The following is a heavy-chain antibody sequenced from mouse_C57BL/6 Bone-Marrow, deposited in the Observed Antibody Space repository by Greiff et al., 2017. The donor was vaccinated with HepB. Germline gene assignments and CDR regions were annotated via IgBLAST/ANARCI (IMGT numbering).Heavy chain of an antibody. CDR1: GYTFTDYY. CDR3: VNYGFAY. Sequence: EVQVVESGPVLVKPGASVKMSCKASGYTFTDYYMNWVKQSHGKSLEWIGVINPYNGGNSDNQKFKGKATLTVDKSSSTAYMELNSLTSEDSAVYYCVNYGFAYWGQGTLVTVSA. V-gene: IGHV1-19*01. D-gene: IGHD1-1*01. CDR2: INPYNGGN. J-gene: IGHJ3*01.